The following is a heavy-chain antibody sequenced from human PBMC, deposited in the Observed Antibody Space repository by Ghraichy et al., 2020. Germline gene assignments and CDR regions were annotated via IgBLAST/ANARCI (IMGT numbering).Heavy chain of an antibody. CDR2: IIPIFGTA. CDR1: GGTFSSYA. J-gene: IGHJ6*02. D-gene: IGHD6-19*01. V-gene: IGHV1-69*06. Sequence: SVKVSCKASGGTFSSYAISWVRQAPGQGLEWMGGIIPIFGTANYAQKFQGRVTITADKSTSTAYMELSSLRSEDTAVYYCARDTRSSSGWYGGYYYYGMDVWGQGTTVTVSS. CDR3: ARDTRSSSGWYGGYYYYGMDV.